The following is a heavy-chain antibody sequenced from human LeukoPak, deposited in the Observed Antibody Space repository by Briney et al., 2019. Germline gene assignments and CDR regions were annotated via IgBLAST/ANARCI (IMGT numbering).Heavy chain of an antibody. J-gene: IGHJ5*02. D-gene: IGHD3-22*01. CDR2: IYYSGST. CDR3: ARSYYDSSGRFDP. CDR1: GGSISSYY. V-gene: IGHV4-59*01. Sequence: PSETLSLTCTVSGGSISSYYWSGIRQPPGKGLEGIGYIYYSGSTNYNPSLKSRVTISVDTSKNQFSLKLSSVTAADTAVYYCARSYYDSSGRFDPWGQGTLVTVSS.